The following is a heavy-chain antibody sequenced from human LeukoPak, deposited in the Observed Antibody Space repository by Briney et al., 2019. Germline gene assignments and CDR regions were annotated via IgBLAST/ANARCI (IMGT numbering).Heavy chain of an antibody. CDR3: ARDRTQMTTIGGDAFDI. D-gene: IGHD5-24*01. CDR2: INTGGKR. V-gene: IGHV3-53*01. Sequence: GGSLRLSCAASGLTVSSNDMTWVRQAPGKGLEWVSLINTGGKRYYADSVRGRFTISRDSSENTLFLQMNSLRAEDTAMYFCARDRTQMTTIGGDAFDIWGQGTMVIVSA. J-gene: IGHJ3*02. CDR1: GLTVSSND.